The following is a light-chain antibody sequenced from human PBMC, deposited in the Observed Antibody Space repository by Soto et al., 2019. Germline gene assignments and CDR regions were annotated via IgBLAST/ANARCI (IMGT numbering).Light chain of an antibody. CDR3: QTWGSGIRGV. J-gene: IGLJ2*01. CDR1: GGHSSYA. V-gene: IGLV4-69*01. Sequence: QPVLTQAPSASASLGASVKLTCTLSGGHSSYAIAWHQQQPEKGPRYLMKLNSDGSHSKGDGIPDRFSGSSSGAERYLTISRLQSADEADYYCQTWGSGIRGVFGGGTKLTVL. CDR2: LNSDGSH.